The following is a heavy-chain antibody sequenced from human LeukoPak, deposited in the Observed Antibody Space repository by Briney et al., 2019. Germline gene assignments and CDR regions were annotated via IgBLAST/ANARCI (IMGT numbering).Heavy chain of an antibody. V-gene: IGHV4-39*01. CDR3: ARHHCSGGSCYSVYYYGMDV. Sequence: SETLSLTCTVSGGSISSSSYYWGWIRQPPGKGLEWIGSIYYSGSTYYNPPLKSRVTISVDTSKNQFSLKLSSVTAADTAVYYCARHHCSGGSCYSVYYYGMDVWGQGTTVTVSS. CDR2: IYYSGST. CDR1: GGSISSSSYY. D-gene: IGHD2-15*01. J-gene: IGHJ6*02.